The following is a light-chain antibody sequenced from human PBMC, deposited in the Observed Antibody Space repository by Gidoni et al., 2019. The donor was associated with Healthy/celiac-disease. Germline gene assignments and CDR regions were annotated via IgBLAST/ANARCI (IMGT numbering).Light chain of an antibody. CDR2: GAS. Sequence: EIGLTQSPGTLSLSHGERATLSCRASQSVGSSYLAWYQQKPGQAPRLLIYGASSRATGIPDRFSGSVSGTDFTLTISRLEPEYFAVYYCQHYGSSPGFTFGPGTKVDIK. J-gene: IGKJ3*01. V-gene: IGKV3-20*01. CDR1: QSVGSSY. CDR3: QHYGSSPGFT.